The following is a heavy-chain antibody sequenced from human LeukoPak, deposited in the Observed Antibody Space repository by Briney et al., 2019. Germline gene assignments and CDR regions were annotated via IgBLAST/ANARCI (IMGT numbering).Heavy chain of an antibody. CDR2: MNPNSGNT. Sequence: ASVKVSCKASGYTFTSYDINWVRQATGQGLEWTGWMNPNSGNTGYAQKFQGRVTMTRNTSISTAYMELSSLRSEDTAVYYCARGWYDSSGYYYFDYWGQGTLVTVSS. J-gene: IGHJ4*02. CDR3: ARGWYDSSGYYYFDY. D-gene: IGHD3-22*01. CDR1: GYTFTSYD. V-gene: IGHV1-8*01.